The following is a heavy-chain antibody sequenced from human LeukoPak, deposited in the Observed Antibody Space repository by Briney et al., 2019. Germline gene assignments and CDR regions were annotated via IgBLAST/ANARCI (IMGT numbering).Heavy chain of an antibody. Sequence: GGSLRLSCAASGFTFSSYAMSWVRQAPGKGLGWVSAISSSGGSTYYADSVKGRFTISRDNSKNTLYLQMNSLRAEDTAVYYCAKDFSNPYCSTTFDYWGQGTLVTVSS. D-gene: IGHD6-13*01. CDR3: AKDFSNPYCSTTFDY. CDR2: ISSSGGST. J-gene: IGHJ4*02. V-gene: IGHV3-23*01. CDR1: GFTFSSYA.